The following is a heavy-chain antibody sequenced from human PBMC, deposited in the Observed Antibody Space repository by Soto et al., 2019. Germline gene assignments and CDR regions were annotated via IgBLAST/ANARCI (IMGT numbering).Heavy chain of an antibody. CDR1: GYTFTSYD. CDR3: ARGGGLYFGFLGAQEDYYYYYMDV. V-gene: IGHV1-8*01. J-gene: IGHJ6*03. CDR2: MNPNSGNT. Sequence: ASVKVSCKASGYTFTSYDINWVRQATGQGLEWMGWMNPNSGNTGYAQKFQGRVTMTRNTSISTAYMELSRLRSEDTAVYYCARGGGLYFGFLGAQEDYYYYYMDVWGKGTTVTVSS. D-gene: IGHD3-3*01.